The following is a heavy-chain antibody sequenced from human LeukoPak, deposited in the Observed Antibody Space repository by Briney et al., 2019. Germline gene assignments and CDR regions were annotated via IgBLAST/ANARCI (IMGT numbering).Heavy chain of an antibody. V-gene: IGHV4-31*03. CDR1: GGSISSGGYY. CDR2: IYYSGST. CDR3: ARVLGLLNAFDI. Sequence: SETLSLTCTVSGGSISSGGYYWSWIRQHPGKGLEWIGYIYYSGSTYYNPSLKSRVTISVDTSKNQFSLKLSSVTAADTAVYYCARVLGLLNAFDIWGQGTMVTVSS. D-gene: IGHD1-26*01. J-gene: IGHJ3*02.